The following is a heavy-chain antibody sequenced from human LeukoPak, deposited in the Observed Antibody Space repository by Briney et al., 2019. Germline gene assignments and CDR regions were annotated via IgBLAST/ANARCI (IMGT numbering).Heavy chain of an antibody. J-gene: IGHJ5*02. CDR2: IIHSGST. Sequence: PSETLSLTCAVYGGSFSDYYWNWIRQPPGKGLEWIGEIIHSGSTHYNPSLKSRVTISVDTSKNQFSLKRTSVTAADTAGYYCARDRRRQQLLHGWFDPWGQGTLVTVSS. CDR1: GGSFSDYY. CDR3: ARDRRRQQLLHGWFDP. V-gene: IGHV4-34*12. D-gene: IGHD6-13*01.